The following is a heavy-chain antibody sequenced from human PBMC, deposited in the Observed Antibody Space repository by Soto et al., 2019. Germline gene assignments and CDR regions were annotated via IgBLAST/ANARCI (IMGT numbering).Heavy chain of an antibody. D-gene: IGHD1-1*01. V-gene: IGHV4-38-2*02. Sequence: SETLSLTCAVSGYSISSGYYWGWIRQPPGKGLEWIGSTYHSGSTYYNPSLKSRVTISVDTSKNQFSLKLSSVTAADTAVYYCARDPGNDWFDPWGQGTLVTAPQ. CDR3: ARDPGNDWFDP. CDR2: TYHSGST. CDR1: GYSISSGYY. J-gene: IGHJ5*02.